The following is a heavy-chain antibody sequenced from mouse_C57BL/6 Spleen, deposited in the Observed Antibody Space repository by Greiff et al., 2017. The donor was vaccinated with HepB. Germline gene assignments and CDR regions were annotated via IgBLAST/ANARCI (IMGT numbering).Heavy chain of an antibody. J-gene: IGHJ4*01. V-gene: IGHV5-17*01. D-gene: IGHD2-3*01. CDR3: ARRDGYYERYYAMDY. CDR1: GFTFSDYG. Sequence: EVQLVESGGGLVKPGGSLKLSCAASGFTFSDYGMHWVRQAPEKGLEWVAYISSGSSTIYYADTVKGRFTISRDNAKNTLFLQMTSLRSEDTAMYYWARRDGYYERYYAMDYWGQGTSVTVSS. CDR2: ISSGSSTI.